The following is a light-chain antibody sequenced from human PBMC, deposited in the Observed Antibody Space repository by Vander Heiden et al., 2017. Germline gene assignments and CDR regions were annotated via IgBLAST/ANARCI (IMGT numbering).Light chain of an antibody. CDR2: DAS. V-gene: IGKV1-33*01. CDR3: QQYDNLPYT. CDR1: QDISNY. J-gene: IGKJ2*01. Sequence: DIQMTQSPSSLSACVGDRVTITCQASQDISNYLNWYQQKPGKAPKLLVYDASTLETGVPSRFSGSGSGTDFTFTISSLQPEDIATYYCQQYDNLPYTFGQGTKLEIK.